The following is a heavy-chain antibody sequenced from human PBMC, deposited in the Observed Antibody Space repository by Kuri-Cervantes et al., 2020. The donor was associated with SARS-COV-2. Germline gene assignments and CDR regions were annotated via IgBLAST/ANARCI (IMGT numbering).Heavy chain of an antibody. Sequence: ASVKVSCKASRYTFTAYYIHWVRQAPGQGLEWMGWINPNSGDTNYSQKFQGWVTMTRDTSISTAYMELSRLKSDDTAVYYCARPKRLAGTGHYYGLDVWGQGTTVTVSS. CDR2: INPNSGDT. V-gene: IGHV1-2*04. D-gene: IGHD1/OR15-1a*01. J-gene: IGHJ6*02. CDR1: RYTFTAYY. CDR3: ARPKRLAGTGHYYGLDV.